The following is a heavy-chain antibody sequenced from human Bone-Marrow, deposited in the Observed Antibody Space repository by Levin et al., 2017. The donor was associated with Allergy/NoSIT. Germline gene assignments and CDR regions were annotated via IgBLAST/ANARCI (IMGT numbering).Heavy chain of an antibody. CDR2: IYWDDDK. V-gene: IGHV2-5*02. Sequence: SGPTLVKPTQTLTLTCTFSGFSLSSSGVGVAWIRQPPPKALEWLALIYWDDDKRYSPSLRTRLTITKDTSKNQVVLTMINMDPVDSATYYCALFLKGRCAPWGQGTLVTVSS. CDR3: ALFLKGRCAP. CDR1: GFSLSSSGVG. D-gene: IGHD3-3*01. J-gene: IGHJ5*02.